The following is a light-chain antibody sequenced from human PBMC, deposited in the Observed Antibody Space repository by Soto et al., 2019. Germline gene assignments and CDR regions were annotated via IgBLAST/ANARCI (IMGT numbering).Light chain of an antibody. Sequence: QSALTQPASVSGSPGQSITISCTGTSSDVGGYNYVSWYQQHPGKAPKLLIYDANNRPSGVSNRFSGSKSGNTASLTISGLQAEDEADYYCTSYTTTSTVIFGGGTKVTVL. CDR3: TSYTTTSTVI. J-gene: IGLJ2*01. V-gene: IGLV2-14*03. CDR1: SSDVGGYNY. CDR2: DAN.